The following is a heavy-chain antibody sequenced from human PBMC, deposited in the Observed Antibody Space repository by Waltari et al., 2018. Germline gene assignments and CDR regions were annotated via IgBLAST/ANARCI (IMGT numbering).Heavy chain of an antibody. V-gene: IGHV3-48*01. CDR2: IISSSSTV. J-gene: IGHJ4*02. Sequence: EVHLVQSGGGLVQPGVSLRLSCAASGFTFSSYSMDWFRQAPGKGLEWVSYIISSSSTVYYADSVKGRFTISRDNAKNSLYLQMNSLRAEDTAVYYCAREYYTHFDYWGQGTLVTVSS. D-gene: IGHD3-10*01. CDR1: GFTFSSYS. CDR3: AREYYTHFDY.